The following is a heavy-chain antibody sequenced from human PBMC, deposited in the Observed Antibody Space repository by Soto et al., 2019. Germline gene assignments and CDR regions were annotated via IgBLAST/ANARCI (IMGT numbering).Heavy chain of an antibody. V-gene: IGHV4-59*11. CDR3: ALRLGDPGRLYFDY. CDR2: IYNSGS. J-gene: IGHJ4*02. Sequence: TSETLSLTCTFSGASISGHFWSLIRQPPGKGLEWIAYIYNSGSSYNPSLKSRVTISVDTSKNQFSLKLSSVTAADTAVYYCALRLGDPGRLYFDYWGQGTLVTVSS. CDR1: GASISGHF. D-gene: IGHD3-16*01.